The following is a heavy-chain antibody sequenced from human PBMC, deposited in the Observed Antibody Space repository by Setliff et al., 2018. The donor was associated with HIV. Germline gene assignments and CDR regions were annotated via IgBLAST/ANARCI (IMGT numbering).Heavy chain of an antibody. CDR2: ISYDGGSK. CDR1: GFTLTNYA. J-gene: IGHJ4*02. V-gene: IGHV3-30*07. Sequence: PGGSLRLSCAASGFTLTNYAMHWVRQAPGKGLESVSFISYDGGSKYYADSVKGRFTISRDNSKNTLYLQMNSLRVEDTAIYYCARAWAMQQLVHAYWGQGTLVTVSS. CDR3: ARAWAMQQLVHAY. D-gene: IGHD6-6*01.